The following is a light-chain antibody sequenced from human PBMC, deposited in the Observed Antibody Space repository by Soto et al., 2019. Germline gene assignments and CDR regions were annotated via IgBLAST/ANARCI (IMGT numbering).Light chain of an antibody. J-gene: IGKJ5*01. CDR3: QQYGSSPIT. CDR2: GAS. V-gene: IGKV3-20*01. Sequence: ETVLTQSPATLSLSPGERATLSCGASQSVSSYLAWYQQKPGQAPRLLIYGASSRATGIPDRFSGSGSGTDFTLTISRLEPEDFAVYYCQQYGSSPITFGQGTRLEI. CDR1: QSVSSY.